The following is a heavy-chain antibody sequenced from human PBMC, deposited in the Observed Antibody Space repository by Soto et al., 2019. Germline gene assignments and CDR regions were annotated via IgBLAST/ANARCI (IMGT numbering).Heavy chain of an antibody. J-gene: IGHJ4*02. D-gene: IGHD3-22*01. Sequence: SETLSLTCTVSGGSISSSSYYWGWIRQPPGKGLEWIGSIYYSGSTYYSPSLKSRVTISADTSKNQFSLKLSSVTAADTAVYYCARGNYYDLYYFDYWGQGTLVTVSS. CDR3: ARGNYYDLYYFDY. V-gene: IGHV4-39*01. CDR1: GGSISSSSYY. CDR2: IYYSGST.